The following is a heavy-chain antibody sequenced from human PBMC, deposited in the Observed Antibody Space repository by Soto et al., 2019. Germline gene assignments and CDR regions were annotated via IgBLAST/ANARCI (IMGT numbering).Heavy chain of an antibody. CDR3: ARAYSPGLFDP. CDR1: GYTFTSYG. CDR2: ISANNGNT. D-gene: IGHD2-15*01. Sequence: ASVKVSCKASGYTFTSYGISWVRQAPGQGLEWMGWISANNGNTKYAQTFQGRVTMPPDPSRSTAYMELRSLIFDDTAVYYCARAYSPGLFDPWGQGTLVTVSS. J-gene: IGHJ5*02. V-gene: IGHV1-18*01.